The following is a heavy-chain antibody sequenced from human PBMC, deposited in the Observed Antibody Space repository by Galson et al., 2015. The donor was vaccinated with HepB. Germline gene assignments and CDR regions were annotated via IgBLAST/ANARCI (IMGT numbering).Heavy chain of an antibody. V-gene: IGHV7-4-1*02. CDR1: GYTFTDYV. CDR2: MNTNTGKP. CDR3: AGSPLRFLDWLPYYDYYYMDV. J-gene: IGHJ6*03. D-gene: IGHD3-3*01. Sequence: SVKVSCKASGYTFTDYVVNWVRQAPGQGLEWMGWMNTNTGKPTYAPGFAGRFVFSLDTSVTTAYLQISGLETDDTAVYYCAGSPLRFLDWLPYYDYYYMDVWGEGTTVTVSS.